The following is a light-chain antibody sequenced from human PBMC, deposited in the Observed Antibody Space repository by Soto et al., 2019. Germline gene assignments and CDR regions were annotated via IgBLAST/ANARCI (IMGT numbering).Light chain of an antibody. CDR2: EVS. Sequence: QPVLTQPASVSGSPGQSITISCTGTSSDVGDYNFVSWYQQLPGKAPKLMIYEVSHRPSGVSNRFSGSKSGNTASLTISGLLAEDEAHYYCSSHTSSSIWVFGGGTKVTVL. CDR1: SSDVGDYNF. CDR3: SSHTSSSIWV. V-gene: IGLV2-14*03. J-gene: IGLJ3*02.